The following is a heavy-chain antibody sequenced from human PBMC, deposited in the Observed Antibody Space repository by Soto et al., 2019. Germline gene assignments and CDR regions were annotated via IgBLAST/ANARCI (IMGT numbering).Heavy chain of an antibody. Sequence: ASVKVSCKASGYTFTSYAMHWVRQAPGQRLEWMGWINAGNGNTKYSQKFQGRVTITRDTSASTAYMELSSLRSEDTAVYYCARSIVVVTAADYWGQGALVTVS. V-gene: IGHV1-3*01. CDR1: GYTFTSYA. D-gene: IGHD2-21*02. CDR3: ARSIVVVTAADY. CDR2: INAGNGNT. J-gene: IGHJ4*02.